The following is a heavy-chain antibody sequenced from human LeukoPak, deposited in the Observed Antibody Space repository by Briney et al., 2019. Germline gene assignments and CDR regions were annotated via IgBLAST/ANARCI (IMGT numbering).Heavy chain of an antibody. CDR3: AREAR. Sequence: PGGSLRLSCEASGFTFSNSWMSWVRQAPGKGLEWVANINQDGSGKYYVDSVRGRFTISRDNAKNSLYLQMNSLRAEDTAVYYCAREARWGQGTLVTVSS. J-gene: IGHJ4*02. D-gene: IGHD6-6*01. V-gene: IGHV3-7*01. CDR2: INQDGSGK. CDR1: GFTFSNSW.